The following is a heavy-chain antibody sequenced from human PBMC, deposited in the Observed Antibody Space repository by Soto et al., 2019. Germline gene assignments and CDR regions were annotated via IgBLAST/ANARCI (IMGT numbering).Heavy chain of an antibody. CDR1: GGTFSSYA. CDR3: ARDFNYDILAGSGWFDP. V-gene: IGHV1-69*13. Sequence: ASVKVSCKASGGTFSSYAISWVRQAPGQGLEWMGGIIPIFGTANYAQKFQGRVTITADESTSTAYMELSSLRSEDTAVYYCARDFNYDILAGSGWFDPWGQGTLVTVSS. CDR2: IIPIFGTA. J-gene: IGHJ5*02. D-gene: IGHD3-9*01.